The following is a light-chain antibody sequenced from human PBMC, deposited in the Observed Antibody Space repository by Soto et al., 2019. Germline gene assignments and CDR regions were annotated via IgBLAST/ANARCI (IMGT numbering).Light chain of an antibody. CDR1: QSIGSY. V-gene: IGKV1-39*01. Sequence: DIQMTQSPSSLSASVGDRVTITCRASQSIGSYLNWYHQKPGKAPKLLIYAASSLPSGVPSRFSGSGSGTDFTLTISSLQPEEFATYYCQQSYSTPPAFGEGTKVEIK. CDR3: QQSYSTPPA. J-gene: IGKJ4*01. CDR2: AAS.